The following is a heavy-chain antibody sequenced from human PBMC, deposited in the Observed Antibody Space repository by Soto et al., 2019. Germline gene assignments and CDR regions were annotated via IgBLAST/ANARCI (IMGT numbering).Heavy chain of an antibody. D-gene: IGHD3-3*01. V-gene: IGHV4-30-4*08. CDR1: GGAISSGDYF. J-gene: IGHJ6*02. Sequence: SETLSLTCTVSGGAISSGDYFWSWIRQPPGKGLEWIGYIYYSGSSYYNPSLKSRVTISVDTSKNQFSLRLSSVTAADTAVYYCARRGMYYDFWSGYSSYYYYAMDVWGQGTTVTVSS. CDR2: IYYSGSS. CDR3: ARRGMYYDFWSGYSSYYYYAMDV.